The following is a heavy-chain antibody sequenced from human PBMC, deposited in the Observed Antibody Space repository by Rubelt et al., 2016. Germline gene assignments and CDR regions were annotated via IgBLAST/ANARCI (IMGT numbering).Heavy chain of an antibody. CDR3: ARDRDSSGYYYGIYFDY. V-gene: IGHV3-74*01. Sequence: TFSSYWMHWVRQAPGKGLVWVSRINSDGSNTNYADSVKGRFTISRDNSKNTLYLQMNSLRAEETAVYYCARDRDSSGYYYGIYFDYWGQGTLVTVSS. D-gene: IGHD3-22*01. J-gene: IGHJ4*02. CDR2: INSDGSNT. CDR1: TFSSYW.